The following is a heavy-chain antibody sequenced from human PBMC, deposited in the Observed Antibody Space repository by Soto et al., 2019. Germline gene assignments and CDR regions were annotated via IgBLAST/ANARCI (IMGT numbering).Heavy chain of an antibody. CDR2: MNPNSGNT. D-gene: IGHD6-19*01. V-gene: IGHV1-8*01. J-gene: IGHJ6*02. CDR3: AREXKQWLVVYYYYYYGMDV. CDR1: GYTFTSYD. Sequence: ASVKVSCKASGYTFTSYDINWVRQATGQGLEWMGWMNPNSGNTGYVQKFQGRVTMTRNTSISTAYMELSSLRSEDTAVYYCAREXKQWLVVYYYYYYGMDVWGQGTTVTVSS.